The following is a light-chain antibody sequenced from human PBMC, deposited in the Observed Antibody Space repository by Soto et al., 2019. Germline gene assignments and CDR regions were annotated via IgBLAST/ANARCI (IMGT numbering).Light chain of an antibody. Sequence: EIVLTQSPATLSLSPGERAALACRASLSVTTYLAWYQQKPGQPPRLLIYDSSNRDTGVPPRFSGSGSGTDFTLTISSLEPEDSEVYYCQQRSNWPRTFGQGTKVDIK. CDR2: DSS. J-gene: IGKJ1*01. V-gene: IGKV3-11*01. CDR3: QQRSNWPRT. CDR1: LSVTTY.